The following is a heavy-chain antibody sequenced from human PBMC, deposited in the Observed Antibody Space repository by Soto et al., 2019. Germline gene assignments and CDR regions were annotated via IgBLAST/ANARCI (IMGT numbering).Heavy chain of an antibody. CDR2: IWYDGSNK. CDR3: AREPFCGGDCYLDY. J-gene: IGHJ4*02. CDR1: GFTFSSYG. V-gene: IGHV3-33*01. Sequence: QVQLVESGGGVVQPGRSLRLSCAASGFTFSSYGMHWVRQAPGKGLEWVAVIWYDGSNKYYADSVKGRFTISRDNSKNTLYLQMNSLRAEDTAVYYCAREPFCGGDCYLDYWGQGTLVTVSS. D-gene: IGHD2-21*02.